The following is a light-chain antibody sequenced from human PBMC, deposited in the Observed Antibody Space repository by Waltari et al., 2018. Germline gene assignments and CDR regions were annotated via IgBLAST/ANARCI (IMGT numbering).Light chain of an antibody. CDR3: QHYVRLPVT. J-gene: IGKJ1*01. Sequence: VLTPSPGTLSLSPGERATLSCRASESIGRALAWYQQKPGQAPRLIIYGASTRATGIPDRFSGSGSGTDFSLTISRLGPEDFEVYYCQHYVRLPVTFGQGTRVEI. V-gene: IGKV3-20*01. CDR1: ESIGRA. CDR2: GAS.